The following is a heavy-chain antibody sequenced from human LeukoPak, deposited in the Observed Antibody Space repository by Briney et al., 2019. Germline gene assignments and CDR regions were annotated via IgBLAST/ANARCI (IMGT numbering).Heavy chain of an antibody. CDR2: ISAYNGNT. V-gene: IGHV1-18*01. J-gene: IGHJ4*02. CDR3: ARDHMVRGVNPGDY. D-gene: IGHD3-10*01. Sequence: EASVKVSCKASGYTFTSYGISWVRQAPGQGLEWMGWISAYNGNTNYAQKLQGRVTMTTDTSTSTAYMELRSLRSDDTAVYYCARDHMVRGVNPGDYWGQGTLVTVSS. CDR1: GYTFTSYG.